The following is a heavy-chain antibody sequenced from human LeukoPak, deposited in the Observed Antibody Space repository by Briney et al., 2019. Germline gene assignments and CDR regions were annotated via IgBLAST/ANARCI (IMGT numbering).Heavy chain of an antibody. CDR2: ISSSGSYI. CDR1: GFTFSSYG. J-gene: IGHJ4*02. D-gene: IGHD6-13*01. V-gene: IGHV3-21*01. CDR3: ARDQQQLLMRIFDY. Sequence: PGGSLRLSCAASGFTFSSYGMNWVRQAPGKGLEWVSSISSSGSYIYYADSVKGRFSISRDNAKNSLYLQMDSLRAEDTAVYYCARDQQQLLMRIFDYWGQGTLVTVSS.